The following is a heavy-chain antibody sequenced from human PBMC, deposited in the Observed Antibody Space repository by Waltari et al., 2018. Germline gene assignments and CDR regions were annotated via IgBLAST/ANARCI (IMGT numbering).Heavy chain of an antibody. Sequence: QVQLQESGPGLVQPSGTLSLTCDLSGDSISGTSWWTWVRQPPGKGLEWIGEIYHSGDTRYSPSLKSRVTISVDKSKNQFSLRLTSLTAADTAVYYCARGITGGYYNYYYGMDVWGQGTTVTVSS. D-gene: IGHD1-20*01. J-gene: IGHJ6*02. CDR3: ARGITGGYYNYYYGMDV. V-gene: IGHV4-4*02. CDR2: IYHSGDT. CDR1: GDSISGTSW.